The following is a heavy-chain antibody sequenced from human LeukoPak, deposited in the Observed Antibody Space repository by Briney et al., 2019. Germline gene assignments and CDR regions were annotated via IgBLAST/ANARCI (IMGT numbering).Heavy chain of an antibody. CDR3: TTAGWFGELENPDV. Sequence: GGSLRLSCAASGFTFSNAWMNWVRQAPGKGPEWVGRIKRKIDGETIEYASPVKGRFTISRDDSKNTLYLQMNSLKTEDTAVYYCTTAGWFGELENPDVWGQGTTVTVSS. V-gene: IGHV3-15*01. CDR2: IKRKIDGETI. D-gene: IGHD3-10*01. CDR1: GFTFSNAW. J-gene: IGHJ6*02.